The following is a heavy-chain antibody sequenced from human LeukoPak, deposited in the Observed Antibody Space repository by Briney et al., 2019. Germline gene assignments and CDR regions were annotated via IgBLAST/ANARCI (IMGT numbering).Heavy chain of an antibody. D-gene: IGHD2-15*01. CDR1: GFTFSSYS. J-gene: IGHJ5*02. CDR2: ISSSSSYI. CDR3: ARDSPRGYCSGGSCYAWFDP. V-gene: IGHV3-21*01. Sequence: GWSLRLSCAASGFTFSSYSMNWVRQAPGKGLEWVSSISSSSSYIYYADSVKGRFTISRDNAKNSLYLQMNSLRAEDTAVYYCARDSPRGYCSGGSCYAWFDPWGQGTLVTVSS.